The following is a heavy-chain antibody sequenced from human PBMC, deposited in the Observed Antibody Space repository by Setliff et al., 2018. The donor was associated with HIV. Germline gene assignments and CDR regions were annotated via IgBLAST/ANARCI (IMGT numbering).Heavy chain of an antibody. CDR3: ATGGLFGYSRAFDY. Sequence: ASVKVSCKASGNTFSDYYMHWVQQAPGKGLEWMGRVDPEGGETIYAEKFQGRVTIIADTSTYTAYMDLSSLRSEDTAVYYCATGGLFGYSRAFDYWGQGTLVTVSS. V-gene: IGHV1-69-2*01. CDR2: VDPEGGET. D-gene: IGHD5-18*01. CDR1: GNTFSDYY. J-gene: IGHJ4*02.